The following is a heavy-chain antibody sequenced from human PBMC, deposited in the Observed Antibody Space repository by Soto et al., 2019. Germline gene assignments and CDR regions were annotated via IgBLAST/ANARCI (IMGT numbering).Heavy chain of an antibody. J-gene: IGHJ6*03. Sequence: GGSLRLSCAASGFTFSSYSMNWVRQAPGKGLEWVSSISSSSSYIYYADSVKGRFTISRDNAKNSLYLQMNSLRAEDTAVYYCARDPRSGYCSSPSCPTRPYYYSYMDVWGKGTTVTVSS. CDR1: GFTFSSYS. CDR2: ISSSSSYI. CDR3: ARDPRSGYCSSPSCPTRPYYYSYMDV. V-gene: IGHV3-21*01. D-gene: IGHD2-2*03.